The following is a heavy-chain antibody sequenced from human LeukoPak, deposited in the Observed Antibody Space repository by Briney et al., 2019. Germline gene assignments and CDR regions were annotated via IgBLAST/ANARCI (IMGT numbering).Heavy chain of an antibody. Sequence: GASVKVSCKASGYIFTTYAVNWVRQAPGQGPEWVGWINTNTGNPTYGQGFTGRFVFSLDTSVSMAYLQISSLKAEDTAIYYCARVNVDSAMGIYYYYGMDVWGQGTTVTVSS. J-gene: IGHJ6*02. D-gene: IGHD5-18*01. CDR2: INTNTGNP. V-gene: IGHV7-4-1*04. CDR3: ARVNVDSAMGIYYYYGMDV. CDR1: GYIFTTYA.